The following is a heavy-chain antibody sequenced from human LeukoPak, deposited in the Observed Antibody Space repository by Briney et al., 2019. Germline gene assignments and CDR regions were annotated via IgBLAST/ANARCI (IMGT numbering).Heavy chain of an antibody. V-gene: IGHV1-69*04. CDR2: IIPILGIA. CDR1: GGTFSSYA. CDR3: TSPVVVAATPISYYYYGMDV. D-gene: IGHD2-15*01. J-gene: IGHJ6*02. Sequence: GASVKVSRKASGGTFSSYAISWVRQAPGQGLEWMGRIIPILGIANYAQKFQGRVTITADKSTSTAYMELSSLRSEDTAVYYCTSPVVVAATPISYYYYGMDVWGQGTTVTVSS.